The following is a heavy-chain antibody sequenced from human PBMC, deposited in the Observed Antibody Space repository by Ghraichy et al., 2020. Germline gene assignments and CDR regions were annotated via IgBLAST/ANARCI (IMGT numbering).Heavy chain of an antibody. Sequence: GGSLRLSCAASGFTFSGAWMSWVRQAPGKGLEWVGRIKSKIDGGTIDYSAPVKGRFTVSRDDSKNKLYLQMNSLKAEDTAVYYCATDLPSLGFEELDYWGQGILVTVSS. D-gene: IGHD3-10*01. CDR1: GFTFSGAW. V-gene: IGHV3-15*01. CDR2: IKSKIDGGTI. CDR3: ATDLPSLGFEELDY. J-gene: IGHJ4*02.